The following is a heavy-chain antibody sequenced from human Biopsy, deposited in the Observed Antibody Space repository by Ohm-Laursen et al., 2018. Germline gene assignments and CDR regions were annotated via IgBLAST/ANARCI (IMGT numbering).Heavy chain of an antibody. D-gene: IGHD3-16*01. CDR3: ARAVDYYDPYYYYGLDV. V-gene: IGHV4-34*01. Sequence: GTLSLTCAVNGESSSGYFWNWIRQPPGKGLEWIGEINQSGSTKYNPSLKRRATLSVDTSKNQFSLKLRSVTAADTAVYYCARAVDYYDPYYYYGLDVWGQGTTVTVSS. CDR2: INQSGST. J-gene: IGHJ6*02. CDR1: GESSSGYF.